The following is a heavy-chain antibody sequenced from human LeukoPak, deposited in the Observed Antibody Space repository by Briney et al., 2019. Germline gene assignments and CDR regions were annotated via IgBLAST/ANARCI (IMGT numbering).Heavy chain of an antibody. V-gene: IGHV3-33*01. Sequence: GRSLRLSCAASGFTFSSYGMHWVRQAPGKGLEWVAVIWYDGSNKYYADSVKGRFTISRDNSKNTLYLQMNSLRAEDTAVYYCARDPYSGCDSYYFDYWGQGTLVTVSS. D-gene: IGHD5-12*01. J-gene: IGHJ4*02. CDR2: IWYDGSNK. CDR1: GFTFSSYG. CDR3: ARDPYSGCDSYYFDY.